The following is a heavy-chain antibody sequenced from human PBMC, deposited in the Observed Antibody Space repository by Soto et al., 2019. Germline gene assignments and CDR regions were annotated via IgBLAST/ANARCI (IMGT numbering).Heavy chain of an antibody. CDR2: INHSGST. V-gene: IGHV4-34*01. J-gene: IGHJ4*02. CDR1: GGSFSGYY. CDR3: ASPPAGKAVGRLDY. Sequence: SETLSLTCAVYGGSFSGYYWSWIRQPPGKGLEWIGEINHSGSTNYNPSLKSRVTISVDTSKNQFSLKLSSVTAADTAVYYCASPPAGKAVGRLDYWGQGTLVTVSS. D-gene: IGHD6-19*01.